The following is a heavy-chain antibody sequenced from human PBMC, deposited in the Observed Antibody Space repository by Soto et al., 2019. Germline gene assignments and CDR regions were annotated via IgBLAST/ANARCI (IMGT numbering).Heavy chain of an antibody. CDR2: ISGSGGST. CDR3: AKGIVVTTYRIYYYYYYGMDV. CDR1: GFTFSSYA. Sequence: GGSLRLSCAASGFTFSSYAMSWVRQAPGKGLEWVSAISGSGGSTYYADSVKGRFTISRDNSKNTLYLQMNSLRAEDTAVYYCAKGIVVTTYRIYYYYYYGMDVWGQGTTVTVSS. V-gene: IGHV3-23*01. D-gene: IGHD4-17*01. J-gene: IGHJ6*02.